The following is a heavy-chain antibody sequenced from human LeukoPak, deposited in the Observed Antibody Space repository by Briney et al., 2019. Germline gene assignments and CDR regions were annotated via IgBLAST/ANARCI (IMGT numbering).Heavy chain of an antibody. CDR3: AKAVYYYYYYMDV. J-gene: IGHJ6*03. CDR1: GYTFTGYY. V-gene: IGHV1-2*02. Sequence: ASVKVSCKASGYTFTGYYMHWVRQAPGQGLEWMGWFNPNNGGTNYAQKFQGRVTMTRDTSISTAYMELSSLRSEDTAVYYCAKAVYYYYYYMDVWGKGTTVTVSS. CDR2: FNPNNGGT.